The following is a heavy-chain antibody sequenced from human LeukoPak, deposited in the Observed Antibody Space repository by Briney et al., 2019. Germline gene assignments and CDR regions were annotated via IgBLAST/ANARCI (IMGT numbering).Heavy chain of an antibody. CDR3: ATRNHYYGSGSYYYYYYYMDV. CDR2: INPNSGGT. D-gene: IGHD3-10*01. Sequence: ASVKVSCKASGYTFTGYYMHWVRQAPGQGLAWMGWINPNSGGTNYAQKFQGRVTMTRDTSISTAYMELSRLRSDDTAVYYCATRNHYYGSGSYYYYYYYMDVWGKGTTVTVSS. J-gene: IGHJ6*03. CDR1: GYTFTGYY. V-gene: IGHV1-2*02.